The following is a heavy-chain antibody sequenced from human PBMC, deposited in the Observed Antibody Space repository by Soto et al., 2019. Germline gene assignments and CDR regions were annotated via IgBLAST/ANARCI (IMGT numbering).Heavy chain of an antibody. J-gene: IGHJ6*02. Sequence: GASVKVSCKASGYTLTSSDINWVRQAPGQGLEWMGWMNPNSADRGYAQKFQGRFTMTGNTSISTAYMELRSLRAEDTAVYYCATEYYYDSSGYYSIYYGMDVWGQGTTVTVSS. V-gene: IGHV1-8*01. D-gene: IGHD3-22*01. CDR2: MNPNSADR. CDR3: ATEYYYDSSGYYSIYYGMDV. CDR1: GYTLTSSD.